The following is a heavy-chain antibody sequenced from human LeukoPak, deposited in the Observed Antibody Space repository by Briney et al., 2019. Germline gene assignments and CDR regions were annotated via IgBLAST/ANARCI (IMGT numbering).Heavy chain of an antibody. CDR2: ISRNSGSI. CDR1: GFTFDDYA. D-gene: IGHD3-10*01. CDR3: AKDIGRGSGDI. Sequence: GGSLRLSCAASGFTFDDYAMHWVRQAPGKGLEWVSGISRNSGSIGYADSVKGRFTISRDNAKNSLYLQMNSLRAVDTALYYCAKDIGRGSGDIWGRGTMVTVSS. V-gene: IGHV3-9*01. J-gene: IGHJ3*02.